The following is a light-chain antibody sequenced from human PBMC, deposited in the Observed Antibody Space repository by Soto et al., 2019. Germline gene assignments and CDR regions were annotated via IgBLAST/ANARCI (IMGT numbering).Light chain of an antibody. CDR2: DVT. J-gene: IGLJ3*02. Sequence: QSVLTQPRSVSGSPGQSVTISCTGTSSDVGGYDFVSWYQQHPGKAPKLMIHDVTKRPSGVPDRFSGSKSGNSASLTISGLQAEDEADYYCCSYAGTTTWVFGGGTKLTVL. V-gene: IGLV2-11*01. CDR3: CSYAGTTTWV. CDR1: SSDVGGYDF.